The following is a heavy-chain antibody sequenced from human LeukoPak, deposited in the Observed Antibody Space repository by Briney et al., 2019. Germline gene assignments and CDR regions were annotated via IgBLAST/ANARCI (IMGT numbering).Heavy chain of an antibody. Sequence: SETLSLTCTVSGVSISSYYWSWIRQPPGKGLEWIGDIYYSGSTNYNPSPKSRVTISVDPSKNQFSLKLSSVTAADTAVYYCARLAAAGTHYYYYGMDVWGQEPTVSVST. V-gene: IGHV4-59*08. CDR3: ARLAAAGTHYYYYGMDV. D-gene: IGHD6-13*01. J-gene: IGHJ6*01. CDR2: IYYSGST. CDR1: GVSISSYY.